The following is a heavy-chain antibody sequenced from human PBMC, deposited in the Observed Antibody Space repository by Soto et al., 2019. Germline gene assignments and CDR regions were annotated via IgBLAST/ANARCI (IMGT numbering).Heavy chain of an antibody. J-gene: IGHJ4*02. D-gene: IGHD2-15*01. Sequence: EVQLVESGGGLVQPGRSLRLSCAASGFTFDDYAMHWVRQAPGKGLEWVSGISWNSGSIGYADSVKGRFTISRDNAKTSLYLQMNRLRAEDTALYYCAQGVAAWGYFDYWGQGTLVTVSS. V-gene: IGHV3-9*01. CDR3: AQGVAAWGYFDY. CDR1: GFTFDDYA. CDR2: ISWNSGSI.